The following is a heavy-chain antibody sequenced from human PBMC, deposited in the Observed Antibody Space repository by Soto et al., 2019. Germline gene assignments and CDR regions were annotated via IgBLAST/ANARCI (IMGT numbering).Heavy chain of an antibody. D-gene: IGHD5-12*01. CDR2: IYYNDDR. CDR1: WFSFSTAGVA. CDR3: ANSDGGYEIIYFDL. J-gene: IGHJ4*02. V-gene: IGHV2-5*01. Sequence: XGPTLLNPTQTLPLSCTFSWFSFSTAGVAVGWIRQTPGGALEWLTLIYYNDDRRFSPSLKTRLTITGDTSKNQVVLSLTNVDPGDTATYFCANSDGGYEIIYFDLWGKGIPVT.